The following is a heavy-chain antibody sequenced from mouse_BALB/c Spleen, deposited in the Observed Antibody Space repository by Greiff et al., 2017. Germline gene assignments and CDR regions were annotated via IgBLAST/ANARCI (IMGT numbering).Heavy chain of an antibody. D-gene: IGHD2-4*01. CDR2: ISSGGSYT. Sequence: EVQGVESGGGLVKPGGSLKLSCAASGFTFSSYAMSWVRQSPEKRLEWVAEISSGGSYTYYPDTVTGRFTISRDNAKNTLYLEMSSLRSEDTAMYYCARGGLRRDFDYWGQGTTLTVSS. CDR3: ARGGLRRDFDY. CDR1: GFTFSSYA. V-gene: IGHV5-9-4*01. J-gene: IGHJ2*01.